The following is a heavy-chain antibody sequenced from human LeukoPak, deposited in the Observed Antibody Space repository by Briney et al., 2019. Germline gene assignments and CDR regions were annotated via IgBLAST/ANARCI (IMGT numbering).Heavy chain of an antibody. V-gene: IGHV3-30*04. J-gene: IGHJ4*01. CDR1: GFTISSYTFGSYT. CDR3: ARDPVPAAARHFDY. Sequence: GGSLRLSCAASGFTISSYTFGSYTMNWVRQAPGKGLEWVAVTSSDGGLKYYADSVKGRLTISRDNSKNTLYLQMNSLRAEDTGVYYCARDPVPAAARHFDYWGRGTLVTVSS. CDR2: TSSDGGLK. D-gene: IGHD2-2*01.